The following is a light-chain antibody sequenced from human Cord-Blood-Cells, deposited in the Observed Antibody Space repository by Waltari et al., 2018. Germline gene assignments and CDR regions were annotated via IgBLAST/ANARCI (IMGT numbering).Light chain of an antibody. V-gene: IGLV2-23*01. CDR2: EGS. CDR1: SSDVGSYNL. J-gene: IGLJ3*02. Sequence: QSALTQPASVSGSPGQSITISCTGTSSDVGSYNLVSWYQQHPGKAPKLMIYEGSKRPVGVSNRFSGSKSSNTAFLTISGLQAEDEADYYCCSYAGSWVFGGGTKLTVL. CDR3: CSYAGSWV.